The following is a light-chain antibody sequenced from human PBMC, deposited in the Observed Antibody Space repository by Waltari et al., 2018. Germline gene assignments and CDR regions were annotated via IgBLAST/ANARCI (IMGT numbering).Light chain of an antibody. Sequence: SDELTQPPSVSVSPGQTATITCSGDALQKQSAYWYQRKAGQAPVLIIYKDSERPSGIPERFSGSSSGTTVTLTINGVQAEDDADYFCQSADRSSTPIFGGGTKLTVL. CDR3: QSADRSSTPI. CDR1: ALQKQS. V-gene: IGLV3-25*03. J-gene: IGLJ2*01. CDR2: KDS.